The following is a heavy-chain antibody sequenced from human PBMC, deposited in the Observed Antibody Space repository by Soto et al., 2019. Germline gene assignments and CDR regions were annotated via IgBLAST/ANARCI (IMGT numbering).Heavy chain of an antibody. V-gene: IGHV4-59*01. CDR3: ARFITMTTNRRFCYWFDP. CDR2: IYYSGST. J-gene: IGHJ5*02. Sequence: PSETLSLTCTVSGGSISSYYWSWIRQPPGKGLEWIGYIYYSGSTNYNPSLKSRVTISVDTSKNQFSLKLSSVTAADTAVYYCARFITMTTNRRFCYWFDPWGQGTLVTVSS. CDR1: GGSISSYY. D-gene: IGHD4-17*01.